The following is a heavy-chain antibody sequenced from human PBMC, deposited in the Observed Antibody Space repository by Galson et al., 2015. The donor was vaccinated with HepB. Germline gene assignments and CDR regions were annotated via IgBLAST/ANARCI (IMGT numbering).Heavy chain of an antibody. Sequence: SCKASGYTFTSYYMHWVRQAPGQGLEWMGIINPSGGSTSYAQKLQGRVTMTRDTSTSTVYMELSSLRSEDTAVYYCARAVGYCSGGSCPFGMDVWGQGTTVTVSS. CDR3: ARAVGYCSGGSCPFGMDV. V-gene: IGHV1-46*04. CDR2: INPSGGST. J-gene: IGHJ6*02. CDR1: GYTFTSYY. D-gene: IGHD2-15*01.